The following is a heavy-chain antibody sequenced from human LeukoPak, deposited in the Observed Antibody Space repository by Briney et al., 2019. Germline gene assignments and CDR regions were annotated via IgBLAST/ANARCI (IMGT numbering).Heavy chain of an antibody. CDR2: ISGSGSVS. CDR3: SKGGGFDFLAAFDI. V-gene: IGHV3-48*02. CDR1: GFTFSSYS. Sequence: GGSLRLSCAAAGFTFSSYSNQGLRQAPGKGLEWISYISGSGSVSYYEDSVKGRFTISRDNAKNSLYLQMNSLRDEDTALYYCSKGGGFDFLAAFDIWGQGTMVTVSS. J-gene: IGHJ3*02. D-gene: IGHD4-23*01.